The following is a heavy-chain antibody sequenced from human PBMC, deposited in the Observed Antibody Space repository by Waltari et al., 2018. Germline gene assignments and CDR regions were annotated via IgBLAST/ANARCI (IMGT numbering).Heavy chain of an antibody. D-gene: IGHD3-22*01. J-gene: IGHJ4*02. Sequence: EVQLVETGGGLIQPGGSLRLSCAVSGSSVSSNHVTWVRQVPGKGLEWVSVIYNDGRTYVADSVKGRFTISRDSSKNTVLLQMNMLRVDDTAVYYCAAYGGYSYWGQGTLVTVSS. CDR1: GSSVSSNH. V-gene: IGHV3-53*02. CDR2: IYNDGRT. CDR3: AAYGGYSY.